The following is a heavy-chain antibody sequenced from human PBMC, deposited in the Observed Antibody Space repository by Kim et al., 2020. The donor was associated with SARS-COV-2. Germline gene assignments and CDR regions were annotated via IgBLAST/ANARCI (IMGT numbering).Heavy chain of an antibody. Sequence: GGSLRLSCAASGFTFSSYEMNWVRQAPGKGLECVSYISSSGSTIYYADSVKGRFTISRDNAKNSLYLQMNSLRAEDTAVYYCATVSAYYDILTGYYSSLDAFDIWGQGTMVTVSS. D-gene: IGHD3-9*01. V-gene: IGHV3-48*03. CDR1: GFTFSSYE. J-gene: IGHJ3*02. CDR2: ISSSGSTI. CDR3: ATVSAYYDILTGYYSSLDAFDI.